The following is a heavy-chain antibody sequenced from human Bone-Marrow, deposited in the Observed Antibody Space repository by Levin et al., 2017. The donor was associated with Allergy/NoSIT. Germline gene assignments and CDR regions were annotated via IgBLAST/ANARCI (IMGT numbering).Heavy chain of an antibody. CDR3: ARGYGYLIEY. D-gene: IGHD5-18*01. CDR2: IYYSDST. CDR1: GGSISSGGYF. J-gene: IGHJ4*02. Sequence: PSETLSLTCTVSGGSISSGGYFWSWIRQHPETGLEWIGHIYYSDSTYYNPSLQSRITMSVDTSKNQFSLELISVTAADTAVYYCARGYGYLIEYWGRGTPVTVSS. V-gene: IGHV4-31*03.